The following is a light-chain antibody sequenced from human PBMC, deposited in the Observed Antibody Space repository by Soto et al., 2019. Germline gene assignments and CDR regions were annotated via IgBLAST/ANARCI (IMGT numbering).Light chain of an antibody. V-gene: IGKV3-20*01. CDR1: QSVGSSY. Sequence: EIVLTQSPGTLSLSPGESTTLSCRASQSVGSSYLAWYQHKPGQAPRLLIYGATSRATGIPDRFSGSGSGTDFTLTISRLEPEDFALYYCQQYDTWWTFGQGTKVDI. CDR3: QQYDTWWT. CDR2: GAT. J-gene: IGKJ1*01.